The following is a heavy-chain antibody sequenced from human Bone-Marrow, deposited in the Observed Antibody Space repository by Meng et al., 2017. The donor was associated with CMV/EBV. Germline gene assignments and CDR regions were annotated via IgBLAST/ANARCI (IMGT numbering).Heavy chain of an antibody. CDR1: GGTFSSYA. Sequence: GGTFSSYAISWVRQAPGQGLEWMGGIIPIFGTANYAQKFQGRVTITTDESTSTAYMELSSLRSEDTAVYYCAREGPACSSTSCYLDYWGQGTLVTVSS. CDR3: AREGPACSSTSCYLDY. J-gene: IGHJ4*02. CDR2: IIPIFGTA. V-gene: IGHV1-69*05. D-gene: IGHD2-2*01.